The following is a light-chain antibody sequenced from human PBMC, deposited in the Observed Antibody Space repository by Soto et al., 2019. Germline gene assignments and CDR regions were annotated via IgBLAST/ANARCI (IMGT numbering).Light chain of an antibody. CDR1: SSDVGAYKY. V-gene: IGLV2-8*01. J-gene: IGLJ3*02. CDR3: TSYVGNDIWV. CDR2: EVT. Sequence: QSALTQPPSASGSPGQSVTSSCTGTSSDVGAYKYVSWYQQYPGKAPKLMIYEVTKRPSGVPDRFSGSKSGNTASLTVSGLQAEDEADYYSTSYVGNDIWVFGGGTKLTVL.